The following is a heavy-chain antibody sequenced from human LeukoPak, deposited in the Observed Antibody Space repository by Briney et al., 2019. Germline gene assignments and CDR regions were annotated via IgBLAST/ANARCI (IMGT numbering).Heavy chain of an antibody. J-gene: IGHJ4*02. CDR2: ITSNRGYI. CDR1: GFTFSSYT. V-gene: IGHV3-21*01. Sequence: PGGSLRVSCAASGFTFSSYTMNWVRQAPGKGLEWVSSITSNRGYISYADSVKGRFTISRDNAKNSVYLQMNSLRAEDTAVYFCVSGYDYWGQGTLVTVSS. D-gene: IGHD3-10*01. CDR3: VSGYDY.